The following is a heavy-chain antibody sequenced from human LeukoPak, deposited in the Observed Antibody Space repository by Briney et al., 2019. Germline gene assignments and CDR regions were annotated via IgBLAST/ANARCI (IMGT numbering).Heavy chain of an antibody. D-gene: IGHD3-10*01. Sequence: GGSLRLSCAASGFTFSSYSMNWVRQAPGKGLEWVSSISSSSSYIYYADSVKGRFTISRDNAKNSLYLQMNSLRAEDTAVYYCARGPIRGVIKPGFDYWGQGTLVTVSS. CDR1: GFTFSSYS. CDR2: ISSSSSYI. CDR3: ARGPIRGVIKPGFDY. J-gene: IGHJ4*02. V-gene: IGHV3-21*01.